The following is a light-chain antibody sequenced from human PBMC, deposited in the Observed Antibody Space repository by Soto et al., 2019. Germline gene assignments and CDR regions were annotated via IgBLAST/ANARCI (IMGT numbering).Light chain of an antibody. Sequence: DIQMTQSPSTLSASVGDRVTYTCRASQSIGIWLAWYQQKPGKSPKLLIYAASGSESGVPSRFSGIGSGTEFTLTISSLQPDDFASYYCQQYSTYPYTFGQGTKLEIK. V-gene: IGKV1-5*03. CDR3: QQYSTYPYT. J-gene: IGKJ2*01. CDR2: AAS. CDR1: QSIGIW.